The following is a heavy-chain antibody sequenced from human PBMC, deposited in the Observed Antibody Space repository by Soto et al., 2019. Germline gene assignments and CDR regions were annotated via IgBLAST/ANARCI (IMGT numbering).Heavy chain of an antibody. Sequence: EVQLSESGGGLVQPGGSLRLSCAASGFTFRSHAMNWVRQAPGKGLEWVSDSKGGGSETYYGNSVKGRFTTSRDNSKSMSFLKLNSLRGEDTAVYYCARRARDGRNSSIDYWGQGTLVTVSS. CDR3: ARRARDGRNSSIDY. CDR2: SKGGGSET. J-gene: IGHJ4*02. V-gene: IGHV3-23*01. D-gene: IGHD1-1*01. CDR1: GFTFRSHA.